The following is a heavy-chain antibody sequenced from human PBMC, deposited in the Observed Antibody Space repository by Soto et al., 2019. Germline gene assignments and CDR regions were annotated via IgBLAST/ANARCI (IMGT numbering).Heavy chain of an antibody. J-gene: IGHJ5*02. CDR2: IYYSGST. Sequence: SETLSLTCTVSGGSISSYYWSWIRQPPGKGLEWIGYIYYSGSTNYNPSLKSRVTISVDTSKNQFSLKLSSVTAADTAVYYCARAYVVATGNWFDPWGQGTLVTVSS. CDR3: ARAYVVATGNWFDP. D-gene: IGHD5-12*01. V-gene: IGHV4-59*01. CDR1: GGSISSYY.